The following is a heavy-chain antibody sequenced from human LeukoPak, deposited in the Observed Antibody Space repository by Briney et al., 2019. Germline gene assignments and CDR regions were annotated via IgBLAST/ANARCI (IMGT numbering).Heavy chain of an antibody. V-gene: IGHV3-23*01. J-gene: IGHJ3*02. CDR1: GFTFTNYA. D-gene: IGHD5-24*01. CDR2: LSPSDADT. CDR3: ARRAYNWGAFDI. Sequence: PGGSLRLSCAASGFTFTNYAMNWVRQAPGKGLEWVSTLSPSDADTYYADSVKGRFTISRDISKNTLYLQMNSLRAEDTAVYYCARRAYNWGAFDIWGQGTMVTVSS.